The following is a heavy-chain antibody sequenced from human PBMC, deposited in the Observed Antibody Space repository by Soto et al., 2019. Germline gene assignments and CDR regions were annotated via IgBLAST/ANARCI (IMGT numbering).Heavy chain of an antibody. D-gene: IGHD2-15*01. CDR1: GCSFSSNT. Sequence: QLQLVQSGAEVKKPGSSVNVSCKTSGCSFSSNTITWVRQAPGQVLEWMGGSIPIFGTYNYAQKFQGSVTITADESTNTVYMEMGRLRYEDTAVYYCARDVLLVVVSATRAAGWWDPWVQGNLVTVSS. CDR3: ARDVLLVVVSATRAAGWWDP. CDR2: SIPIFGTY. V-gene: IGHV1-69*01. J-gene: IGHJ5*02.